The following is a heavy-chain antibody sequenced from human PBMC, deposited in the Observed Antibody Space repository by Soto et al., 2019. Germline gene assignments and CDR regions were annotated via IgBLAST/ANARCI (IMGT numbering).Heavy chain of an antibody. D-gene: IGHD3-9*01. V-gene: IGHV1-18*01. CDR1: GYTFTNHG. Sequence: ASVKVSCKASGYTFTNHGVNWVRQAPGQGLEWMGWISAHTGKTNYAQKFQARVTMTTDTSTSTAYMELRSLTSGDTGVYYCARAGYDTILKAHPYGMDMSGKGDPMTVS. CDR3: ARAGYDTILKAHPYGMDM. CDR2: ISAHTGKT. J-gene: IGHJ6*04.